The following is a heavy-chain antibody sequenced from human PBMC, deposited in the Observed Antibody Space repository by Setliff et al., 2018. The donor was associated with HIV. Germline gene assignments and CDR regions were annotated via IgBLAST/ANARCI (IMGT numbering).Heavy chain of an antibody. CDR2: ISTYNGNT. V-gene: IGHV1-18*01. Sequence: ASVKVSCKASGYTFTSYGITWVRQAPGQGLEWMGWISTYNGNTHYAQKLQGRVTMTTDTSTSTAYMELRSLRSDDTAMYYCAREYTGGPLDYWGQGTLVTVSS. CDR3: AREYTGGPLDY. D-gene: IGHD6-19*01. J-gene: IGHJ4*02. CDR1: GYTFTSYG.